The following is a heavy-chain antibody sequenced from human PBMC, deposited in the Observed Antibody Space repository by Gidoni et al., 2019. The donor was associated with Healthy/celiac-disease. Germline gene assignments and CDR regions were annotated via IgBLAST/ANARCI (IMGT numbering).Heavy chain of an antibody. CDR1: GFTFSSYA. Sequence: RLSCAASGFTFSSYAMRWVRQAPGKGLEWVSAISGSGVSTYYADSVKGRFTISRDNSKNTLYLQMNSLRAEDTAVYYCAKDVPETGLFWGQGTLVTVSS. J-gene: IGHJ4*02. CDR2: ISGSGVST. V-gene: IGHV3-23*01. CDR3: AKDVPETGLF. D-gene: IGHD2-2*01.